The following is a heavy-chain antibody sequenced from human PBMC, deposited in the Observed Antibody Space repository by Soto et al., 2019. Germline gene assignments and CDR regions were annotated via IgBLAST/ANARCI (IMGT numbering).Heavy chain of an antibody. CDR2: IIPIFGSA. V-gene: IGHV1-69*01. D-gene: IGHD5-12*01. Sequence: QVQLVQSGAEVKKPGSSVKVSCKASGGTFTTYSINWVRQAPGQGLEWMGGIIPIFGSANYAQKFRGRVTITADELTSTVYMELSSLRSEDTAVYYCAREGDVRTAAITGSFDCWGQGTLVTVSS. J-gene: IGHJ4*02. CDR1: GGTFTTYS. CDR3: AREGDVRTAAITGSFDC.